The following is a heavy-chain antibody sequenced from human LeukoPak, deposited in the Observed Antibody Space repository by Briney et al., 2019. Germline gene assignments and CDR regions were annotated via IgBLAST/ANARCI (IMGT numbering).Heavy chain of an antibody. V-gene: IGHV3-49*04. CDR1: GLTFGDYG. J-gene: IGHJ4*02. CDR3: SRGSHTRGWSDFDF. CDR2: IRSKAYGATP. Sequence: GGSLRLSCIASGLTFGDYGIIWVRQAPGKGLEWVGFIRSKAYGATPEYAASVKGRFTISRDDSQSIAYLQMDSLKSEDTALYYCSRGSHTRGWSDFDFWGQGTLVIVSS. D-gene: IGHD6-19*01.